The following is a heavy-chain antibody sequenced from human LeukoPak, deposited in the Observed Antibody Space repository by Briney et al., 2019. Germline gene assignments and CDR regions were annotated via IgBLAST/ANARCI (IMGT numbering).Heavy chain of an antibody. CDR1: GGTFSSYA. CDR3: ATGYSSGWHENYYYYYGMDV. CDR2: IIPIFGTA. Sequence: ASVKVSCKASGGTFSSYAISWVRQAPGQGLEWMGGIIPIFGTANYAQKFQGRVTITADESTSTAYMELRSLRSDDTAVYYCATGYSSGWHENYYYYYGMDVWGQGTTVTVSS. V-gene: IGHV1-69*13. D-gene: IGHD6-19*01. J-gene: IGHJ6*02.